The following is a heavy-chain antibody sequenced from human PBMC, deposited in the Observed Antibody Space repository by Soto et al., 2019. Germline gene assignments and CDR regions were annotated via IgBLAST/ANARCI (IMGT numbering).Heavy chain of an antibody. V-gene: IGHV4-38-2*02. CDR1: GYSISSGYY. CDR2: IYHSGST. Sequence: SATLSLTCAVSGYSISSGYYWGWIRQPPGKGLEWIGSIYHSGSTYYNPSLKSRVTISVDTSKNQFSLKLSSVTAAGTAVYYCARDRGTYYYDSKEGGMDVWGQGTTVNVS. D-gene: IGHD3-22*01. J-gene: IGHJ6*02. CDR3: ARDRGTYYYDSKEGGMDV.